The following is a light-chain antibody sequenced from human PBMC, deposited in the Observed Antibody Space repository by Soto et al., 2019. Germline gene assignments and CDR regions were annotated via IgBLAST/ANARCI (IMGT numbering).Light chain of an antibody. V-gene: IGKV3-15*01. CDR2: SAS. J-gene: IGKJ4*01. CDR3: QQHANWPLT. CDR1: QNISTN. Sequence: DIVMTQSPATLSVSPGERATLSCRASQNISTNLAWYQQKPGQAPRLLLLSASSRLSDIPARFSGSGSGTEFTLTISGLQSEDVAVYYCQQHANWPLTVGGGTKVDIK.